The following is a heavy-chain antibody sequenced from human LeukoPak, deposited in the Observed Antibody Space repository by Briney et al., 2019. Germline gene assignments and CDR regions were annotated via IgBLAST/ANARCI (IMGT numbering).Heavy chain of an antibody. D-gene: IGHD1-14*01. J-gene: IGHJ4*02. CDR1: GYTFINHD. CDR3: AKGAGFAEPLPDY. CDR2: INPSGGST. Sequence: ASVKVSCKGYGYTFINHDIDWVRQAPGQGLEWMGIINPSGGSTGYAQKFQGRVTMTRDTSTSTVYMELSSLRSEDTAVYYCAKGAGFAEPLPDYWGQGTLVTVSS. V-gene: IGHV1-46*01.